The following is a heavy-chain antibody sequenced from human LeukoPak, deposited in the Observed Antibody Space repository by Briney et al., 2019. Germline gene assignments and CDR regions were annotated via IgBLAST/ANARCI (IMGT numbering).Heavy chain of an antibody. D-gene: IGHD3-3*01. CDR2: IRSKAYGGTT. Sequence: GRSLRLSCTASGFTFGDYAMSWFRQAPGKGLEWAGFIRSKAYGGTTQYAASVKGRFTISRDDSKSIAYLQMNSLKTEDTAVYYCTREGYYDFWSGYYVDYWGQGTLVTVSS. CDR3: TREGYYDFWSGYYVDY. CDR1: GFTFGDYA. V-gene: IGHV3-49*03. J-gene: IGHJ4*02.